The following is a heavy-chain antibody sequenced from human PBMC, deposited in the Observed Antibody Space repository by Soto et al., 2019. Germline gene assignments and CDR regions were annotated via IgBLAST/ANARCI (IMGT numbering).Heavy chain of an antibody. CDR2: IHHSGST. J-gene: IGHJ3*02. Sequence: QVQLQESGPGLVKPSGTLSLTCTVSSGSISSAYWWSWVRQPPGRGLEWVGEIHHSGSTNYSPSLERRVTISLDESKNQFSLKLTSVTAADTALYYCARAGDTGPFDIWGQGTMVTVSS. D-gene: IGHD1-26*01. CDR1: SGSISSAYW. CDR3: ARAGDTGPFDI. V-gene: IGHV4-4*02.